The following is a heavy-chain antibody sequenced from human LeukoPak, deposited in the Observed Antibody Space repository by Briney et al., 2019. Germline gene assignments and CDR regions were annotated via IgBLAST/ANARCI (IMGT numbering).Heavy chain of an antibody. CDR2: ISSSSGYI. J-gene: IGHJ4*02. Sequence: GGSLRPSCAASGFTFSDYYMSWIRQAPGKGLEWVSSISSSSGYIYYADSVKGRFTISRDNAKNSLYLQMNSLRDEDTAIYYCAREATVIKKIDYWGQGTLVTVSS. V-gene: IGHV3-11*06. CDR3: AREATVIKKIDY. CDR1: GFTFSDYY. D-gene: IGHD4-17*01.